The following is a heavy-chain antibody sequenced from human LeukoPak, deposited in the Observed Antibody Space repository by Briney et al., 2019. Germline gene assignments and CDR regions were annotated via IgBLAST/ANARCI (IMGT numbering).Heavy chain of an antibody. CDR1: GSSFTSYW. D-gene: IGHD6-13*01. CDR2: IYPGDSDT. V-gene: IGHV5-51*01. CDR3: ARLMAAAGTSFYYYGMDV. Sequence: TPGESLQISCQGSGSSFTSYWIGWVRQLPGKGLEWMGIIYPGDSDTRCSPSFQGQVTISADKSISTAYLQWSSLKASDTAMYYCARLMAAAGTSFYYYGMDVWGQGTTVTVSS. J-gene: IGHJ6*02.